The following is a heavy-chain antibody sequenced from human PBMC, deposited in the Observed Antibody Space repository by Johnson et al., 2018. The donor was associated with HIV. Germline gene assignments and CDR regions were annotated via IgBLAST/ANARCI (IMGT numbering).Heavy chain of an antibody. CDR2: FFSGGTT. D-gene: IGHD5-24*01. Sequence: VQLVESGGGVVRPGGSLRLSCAASGFTFDDYGMTWVRQAPGKGLEWVSVFFSGGTTYYADSVNGRFTISRDNSKNTMFLQMNSLRADDTALYYCARACRDGYTCDVFDIWGQGTMVTVSS. J-gene: IGHJ3*02. CDR1: GFTFDDYG. V-gene: IGHV3-66*01. CDR3: ARACRDGYTCDVFDI.